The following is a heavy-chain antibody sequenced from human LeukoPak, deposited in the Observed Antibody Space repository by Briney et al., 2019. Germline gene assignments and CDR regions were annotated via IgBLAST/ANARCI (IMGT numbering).Heavy chain of an antibody. V-gene: IGHV3-15*01. Sequence: GGSLRLSCAASGFTFSNAWMSWVRQAPGKGLEWVGRIKSKTDGGTTDYAAPVKGRFTISRDDSKNTLYLQMNSLKTEDTAVYYCTTAPLGVTKANRGVDYWGQGTLVTVSS. J-gene: IGHJ4*02. CDR3: TTAPLGVTKANRGVDY. D-gene: IGHD2-21*02. CDR2: IKSKTDGGTT. CDR1: GFTFSNAW.